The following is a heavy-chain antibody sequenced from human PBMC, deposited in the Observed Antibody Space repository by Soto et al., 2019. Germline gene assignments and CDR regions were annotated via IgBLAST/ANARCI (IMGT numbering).Heavy chain of an antibody. CDR1: GFTFSSYG. CDR2: ISYDGSNK. D-gene: IGHD2-2*01. V-gene: IGHV3-30*18. J-gene: IGHJ6*02. CDR3: AKDRYCSSTSCVNYYYYGMDV. Sequence: GGSLRLSCAASGFTFSSYGMHWVRQAPGKGLEWVAVISYDGSNKYYADSVKGRFTISRDNSKNTLYLQMNSLRAEDTAVYYCAKDRYCSSTSCVNYYYYGMDVWGQGTTVTVSS.